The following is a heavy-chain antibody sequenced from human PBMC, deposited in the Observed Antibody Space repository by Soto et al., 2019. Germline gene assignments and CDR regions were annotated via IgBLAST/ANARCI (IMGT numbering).Heavy chain of an antibody. CDR1: GGSISSYY. CDR2: IYYSGST. V-gene: IGHV4-59*01. Sequence: PSETLSLTCTVSGGSISSYYWSWIRQPPGKGLEWIGYIYYSGSTNYNPSLKSRVTISVDTSKNQFSLKLSSVTAADTAVYYCARVKMVYTTDYWGQGTLVTVSS. J-gene: IGHJ4*02. D-gene: IGHD2-8*01. CDR3: ARVKMVYTTDY.